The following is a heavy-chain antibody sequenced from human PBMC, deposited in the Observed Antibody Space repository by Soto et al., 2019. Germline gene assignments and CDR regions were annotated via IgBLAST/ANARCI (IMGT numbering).Heavy chain of an antibody. CDR2: IYYSGST. D-gene: IGHD3-16*01. CDR1: GGSISSGDYY. Sequence: QVQLQESGPGLVKPSQTLSLTCTVSGGSISSGDYYWSWIRQPPGKGLEWIGYIYYSGSTYYNPALTSRVTITVDTSQNPFSLKLSSVTAADTAVYYCARDVRGSYFDYWGQGTLVTVSS. J-gene: IGHJ4*02. V-gene: IGHV4-30-4*01. CDR3: ARDVRGSYFDY.